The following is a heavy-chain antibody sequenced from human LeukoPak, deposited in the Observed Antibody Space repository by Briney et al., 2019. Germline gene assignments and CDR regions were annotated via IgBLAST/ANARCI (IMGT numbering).Heavy chain of an antibody. J-gene: IGHJ4*02. CDR3: AKGKYTNSSPFDY. V-gene: IGHV3-23*01. CDR1: GFTFSSYA. Sequence: GGSLRLSCAASGFTFSSYAMSWVRQAPGKGLEWVSGISGSAGSTYYADPLKGRFTISRDNSKNTLYLQMNSLRAEDTAVYHCAKGKYTNSSPFDYWGQGTLVTVSS. D-gene: IGHD6-6*01. CDR2: ISGSAGST.